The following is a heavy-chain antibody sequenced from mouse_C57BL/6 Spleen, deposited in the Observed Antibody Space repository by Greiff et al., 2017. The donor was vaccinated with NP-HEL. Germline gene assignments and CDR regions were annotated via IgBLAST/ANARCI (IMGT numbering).Heavy chain of an antibody. D-gene: IGHD2-9*01. CDR3: ARPGPYYGYDDAMDY. Sequence: EVMLVESGGGLVKPGGSLKLSCAASGFTFSDYGMHWVRQAPEKGLEWVAYISSGSSTLYYADTVKGRFTISRDNAKNTLFLQMTSLRSEDTAMYYCARPGPYYGYDDAMDYWGQGTSVTVSS. CDR1: GFTFSDYG. J-gene: IGHJ4*01. CDR2: ISSGSSTL. V-gene: IGHV5-17*01.